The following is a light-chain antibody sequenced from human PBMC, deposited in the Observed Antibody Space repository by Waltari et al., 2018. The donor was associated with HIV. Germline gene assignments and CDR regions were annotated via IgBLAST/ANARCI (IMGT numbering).Light chain of an antibody. Sequence: QSVLTQPPSASGTPGQRVTISCSGSSSNIGSNTVNWYQQLPGTAPKLIIYSNNQRPSGVPARFSGSKSGTSASLAISGLQSEDEADYYCAAWDDSLNGRWVFGGGTKLTVL. V-gene: IGLV1-44*01. J-gene: IGLJ3*02. CDR3: AAWDDSLNGRWV. CDR2: SNN. CDR1: SSNIGSNT.